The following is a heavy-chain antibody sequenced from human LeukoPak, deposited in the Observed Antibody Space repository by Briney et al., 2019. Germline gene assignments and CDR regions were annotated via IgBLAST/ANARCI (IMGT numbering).Heavy chain of an antibody. D-gene: IGHD2-15*01. Sequence: SETLSLTXTVSGGSISSYYWSWIRQPPGKGLEWIGYIYYSGSTNYNPSLKSRVTISVDTSKNQFSLKLSSVTAADTAVYYCARGVVVALDAFDIWGQGTMVTVSS. CDR3: ARGVVVALDAFDI. CDR2: IYYSGST. CDR1: GGSISSYY. J-gene: IGHJ3*02. V-gene: IGHV4-59*01.